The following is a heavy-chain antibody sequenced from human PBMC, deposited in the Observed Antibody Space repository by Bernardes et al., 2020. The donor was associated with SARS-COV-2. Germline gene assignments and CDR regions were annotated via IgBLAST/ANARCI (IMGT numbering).Heavy chain of an antibody. CDR3: ARDKSGSRIGGWFDP. D-gene: IGHD1-26*01. Sequence: ASVKVSCKASGYTFTNYDINWVRQATGQGPEWMGWMNPNSGNTVYAQKFQGRLTMTRNTSITTVYMELSSLRSEDTAVYYCARDKSGSRIGGWFDPWGQGTLVTVSS. CDR1: GYTFTNYD. CDR2: MNPNSGNT. V-gene: IGHV1-8*01. J-gene: IGHJ5*02.